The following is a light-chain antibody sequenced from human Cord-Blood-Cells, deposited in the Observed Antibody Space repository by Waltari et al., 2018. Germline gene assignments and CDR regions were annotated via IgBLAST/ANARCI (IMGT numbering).Light chain of an antibody. CDR3: QSYDSSLSGHVV. V-gene: IGLV1-40*01. CDR1: SSNIGAGYD. Sequence: QSVLTQPPSVSGAPGQRVTISCTGSSSNIGAGYDVHWYQQLPGTAPKLLIYGNSNRPSGFPARFSGSKSGTSASLAITGLQAEDEADYYCQSYDSSLSGHVVFGGGTKLTVL. J-gene: IGLJ2*01. CDR2: GNS.